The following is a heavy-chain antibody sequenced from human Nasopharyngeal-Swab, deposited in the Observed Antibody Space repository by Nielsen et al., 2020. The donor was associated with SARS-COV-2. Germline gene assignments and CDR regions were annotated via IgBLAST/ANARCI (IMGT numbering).Heavy chain of an antibody. J-gene: IGHJ4*02. Sequence: GGSLRLSCAASGFTFSSYGMHCVRQAPGKGLEWVAVIWYDGSNKYYADSVKGRFTISRDNSKYTLYLQMNSLRAEDTAVYYCARGRSSSWEDYFDYWGQGTLVTVSS. D-gene: IGHD6-13*01. CDR1: GFTFSSYG. CDR2: IWYDGSNK. CDR3: ARGRSSSWEDYFDY. V-gene: IGHV3-33*01.